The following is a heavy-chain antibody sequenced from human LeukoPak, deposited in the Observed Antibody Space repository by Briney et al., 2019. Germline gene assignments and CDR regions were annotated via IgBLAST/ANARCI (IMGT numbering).Heavy chain of an antibody. Sequence: PGGSLRLSCAASGFTFSSYWMSWVRQAPGKGLEWVANIKQDGSEKYYVDSVKGRFTISRDNAKNSLYLQMNSLRAEDTAVYYCARDLQYGDLFNFDYWGQGTLVTVSS. D-gene: IGHD4-17*01. J-gene: IGHJ4*02. V-gene: IGHV3-7*01. CDR3: ARDLQYGDLFNFDY. CDR1: GFTFSSYW. CDR2: IKQDGSEK.